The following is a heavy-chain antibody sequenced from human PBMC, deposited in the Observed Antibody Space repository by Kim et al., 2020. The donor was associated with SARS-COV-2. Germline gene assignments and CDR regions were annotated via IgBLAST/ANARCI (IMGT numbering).Heavy chain of an antibody. V-gene: IGHV3-11*01. CDR3: VRGGAFTVFADY. CDR1: GFTFSDFY. CDR2: ITSGGGTI. Sequence: GGSLRLSCAASGFTFSDFYMTWIRQAPGKGMEWVSYITSGGGTIYYADSVKGRFTISRDNADNSLYLQMSSLRAEDTAIYYCVRGGAFTVFADYWGQGTLVTVSS. D-gene: IGHD3-3*01. J-gene: IGHJ4*02.